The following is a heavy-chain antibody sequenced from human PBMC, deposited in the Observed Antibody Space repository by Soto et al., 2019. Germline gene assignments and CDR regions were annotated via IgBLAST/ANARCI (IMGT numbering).Heavy chain of an antibody. Sequence: GGSLRLSCAASGFTFSDYYMSWIRQAPGKGLEWVSYISSSGSTIYYADSVKGRFTISRDNAKNSLYLQMNSLRAEDTAVYYCARIPPLRWYYYYYMDVWGKGTTVTVSS. CDR1: GFTFSDYY. D-gene: IGHD4-17*01. CDR3: ARIPPLRWYYYYYMDV. J-gene: IGHJ6*03. CDR2: ISSSGSTI. V-gene: IGHV3-11*01.